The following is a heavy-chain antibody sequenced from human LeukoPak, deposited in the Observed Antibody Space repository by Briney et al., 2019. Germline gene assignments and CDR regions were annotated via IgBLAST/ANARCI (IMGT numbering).Heavy chain of an antibody. Sequence: GGSLRLSCAASGFTFSSYGMHWVRQAPGKGLEWVAVIWYDGSNKYYADSVKGRFTISRDNSKNTLYLQMNSLRAEDTAVYYCAREAIDIVVVQAAPHFDYWGQGTLVTVSS. CDR2: IWYDGSNK. CDR3: AREAIDIVVVQAAPHFDY. CDR1: GFTFSSYG. J-gene: IGHJ4*02. V-gene: IGHV3-33*01. D-gene: IGHD2-2*01.